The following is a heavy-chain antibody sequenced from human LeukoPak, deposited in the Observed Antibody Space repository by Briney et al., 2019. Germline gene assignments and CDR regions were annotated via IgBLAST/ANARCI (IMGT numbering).Heavy chain of an antibody. CDR3: ARGYFSGSSTPFDY. J-gene: IGHJ4*02. V-gene: IGHV3-11*05. CDR2: ISSSSGYT. D-gene: IGHD1-26*01. Sequence: PGGSLRLSCAASGFTFSDYYMSWIRQAPGKGLEWISYISSSSGYTNYADPVKGRFTISRDNAKNSLYLQMNSLRAEDTAVYYCARGYFSGSSTPFDYWGQGTLVTVSS. CDR1: GFTFSDYY.